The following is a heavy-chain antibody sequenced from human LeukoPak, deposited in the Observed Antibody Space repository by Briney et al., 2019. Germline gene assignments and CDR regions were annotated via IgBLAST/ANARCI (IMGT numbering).Heavy chain of an antibody. CDR2: IKEDGSEK. J-gene: IGHJ4*02. CDR3: VRDRGYCSGGNCYTVLDY. Sequence: GGSLRLSCAASGFSFSSYYMTWVRQAPGKGVEWVAYIKEDGSEKNYVDSVKGRFTISRDNAKNSLYLQMNSLRAEDTAVYYCVRDRGYCSGGNCYTVLDYWGQGTLVTVSS. D-gene: IGHD2-15*01. CDR1: GFSFSSYY. V-gene: IGHV3-7*01.